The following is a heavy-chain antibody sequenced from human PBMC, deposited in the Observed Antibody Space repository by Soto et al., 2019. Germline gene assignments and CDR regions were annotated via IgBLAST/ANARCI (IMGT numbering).Heavy chain of an antibody. CDR1: GFSLRTSGMR. Sequence: SGPTLVNPTQTLTLTCTFSGFSLRTSGMRVSWIRQSPGKGLEWIGYISNSGSTGYNPSLKTRLSMSVDRSKNQFTLRLTSVTAADTAVYFCATESGSTYGYFDYWGQGTQVTVSS. D-gene: IGHD4-17*01. J-gene: IGHJ4*02. CDR3: ATESGSTYGYFDY. CDR2: ISNSGST. V-gene: IGHV4-30-4*08.